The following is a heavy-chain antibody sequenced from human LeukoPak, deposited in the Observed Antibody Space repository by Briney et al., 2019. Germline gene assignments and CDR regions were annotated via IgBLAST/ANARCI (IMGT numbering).Heavy chain of an antibody. J-gene: IGHJ4*02. CDR1: GGSISSSSYY. CDR3: AEARNDVYFDY. D-gene: IGHD1-1*01. Sequence: PSETLSLTCTVSGGSISSSSYYWGWIRQPPGKGLEWIGSIYYSGSTYYNPSLKSRVTISVDTSKNQFSLKLSSVTAADTAVYYCAEARNDVYFDYWGQGTLVTVSS. V-gene: IGHV4-39*07. CDR2: IYYSGST.